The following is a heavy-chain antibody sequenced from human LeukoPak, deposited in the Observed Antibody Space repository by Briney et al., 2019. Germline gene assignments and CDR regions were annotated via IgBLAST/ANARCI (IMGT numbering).Heavy chain of an antibody. D-gene: IGHD4-23*01. CDR3: ASRPFMTTVVPWDFY. J-gene: IGHJ4*02. CDR1: GGSISSYY. CDR2: IYYSGST. V-gene: IGHV4-59*01. Sequence: PSETLSPTCTVSGGSISSYYWSWIRQPPGKGLEWIGYIYYSGSTNYNPSLKSRVTISVDTSKNQFSLKLSSVTAADTAVYYCASRPFMTTVVPWDFYWGQGTQVTVSS.